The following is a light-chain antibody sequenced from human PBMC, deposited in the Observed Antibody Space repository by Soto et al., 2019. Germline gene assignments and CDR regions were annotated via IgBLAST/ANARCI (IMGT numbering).Light chain of an antibody. Sequence: DIQMIQQPSSLSASVADRRTITCQASQNINNYINWYQQKPGRAPKLLIHDASNVEAGVPSRFRGSGSGTDFTFTISPLQPEDIATYYCQQYQNLPTFGQGTRLEIK. V-gene: IGKV1-33*01. J-gene: IGKJ5*01. CDR2: DAS. CDR3: QQYQNLPT. CDR1: QNINNY.